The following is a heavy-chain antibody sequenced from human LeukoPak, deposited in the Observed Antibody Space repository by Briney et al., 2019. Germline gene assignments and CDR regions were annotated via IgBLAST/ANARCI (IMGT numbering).Heavy chain of an antibody. CDR1: GESFSDYY. J-gene: IGHJ4*02. CDR3: ARARPGNDGGNFDY. V-gene: IGHV4-34*01. Sequence: SETLSLTCAVYGESFSDYYWSWIRQPPGKGLEWIGEINHSGSTNYNPSLKSRVTISVDTSKNQFFLKLSSVTAADTAVYYCARARPGNDGGNFDYWGQGTLVTVSS. CDR2: INHSGST. D-gene: IGHD1-1*01.